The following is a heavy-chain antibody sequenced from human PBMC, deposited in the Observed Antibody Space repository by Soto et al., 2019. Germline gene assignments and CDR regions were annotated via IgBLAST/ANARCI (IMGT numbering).Heavy chain of an antibody. CDR1: GGSISSYY. CDR2: LYKTGNT. D-gene: IGHD2-2*01. J-gene: IGHJ3*02. V-gene: IGHV4-59*08. Sequence: QVQLQESGPGLVKPSETLSLTCTVSGGSISSYYWSWIRPPPGKGLEWIGYLYKTGNTNYNPSLKSRVTISVDTSENQFSLKLSSVTAADTALYYCARKYCTSTSCNDAFDIWGQGTMVIVSS. CDR3: ARKYCTSTSCNDAFDI.